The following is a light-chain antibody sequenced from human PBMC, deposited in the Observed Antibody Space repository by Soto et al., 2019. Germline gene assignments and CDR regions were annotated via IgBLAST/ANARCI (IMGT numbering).Light chain of an antibody. CDR2: STD. CDR1: SANIGNNF. V-gene: IGLV1-47*02. CDR3: VAWDDSLSGLV. J-gene: IGLJ1*01. Sequence: QSVLTQPPSASGTPGQRVIISCSGTSANIGNNFVCWYQHLPGMAPKLLIYSTDQRPSGVPDRFSGSKSGTSASPAISGLRSEDEADYYCVAWDDSLSGLVFGTGTKSPS.